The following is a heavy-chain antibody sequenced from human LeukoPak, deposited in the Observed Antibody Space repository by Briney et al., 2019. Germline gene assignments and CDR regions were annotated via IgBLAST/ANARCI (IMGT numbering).Heavy chain of an antibody. D-gene: IGHD5-24*01. V-gene: IGHV3-7*01. CDR1: GFSFGSYW. Sequence: GGSLRLSCAASGFSFGSYWMSWVRQAPGKGLEWEANIKQEGSEKFYVDSVKGRFTISRDNAKNSLYLQMNSLRAEDTGIYYCARENRDGYNPYNWFDPWGQGTLVTVSS. CDR3: ARENRDGYNPYNWFDP. J-gene: IGHJ5*02. CDR2: IKQEGSEK.